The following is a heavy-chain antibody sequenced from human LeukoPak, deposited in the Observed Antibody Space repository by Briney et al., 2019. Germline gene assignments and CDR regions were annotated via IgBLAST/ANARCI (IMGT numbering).Heavy chain of an antibody. CDR1: GGSISSSSNY. D-gene: IGHD2-2*01. CDR3: ARGYQLLWGGWFDP. CDR2: IYHSGST. Sequence: SETLSLTCSVSGGSISSSSNYWGWIRQPPGKGLEWIGSIYHSGSTNYNPSLKSRVTISVDTSKNQLSLKLSSVTAADTAVYYCARGYQLLWGGWFDPWGQGTLVTVSS. J-gene: IGHJ5*02. V-gene: IGHV4-39*07.